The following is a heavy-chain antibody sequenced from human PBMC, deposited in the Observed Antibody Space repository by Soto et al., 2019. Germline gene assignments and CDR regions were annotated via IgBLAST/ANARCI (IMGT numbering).Heavy chain of an antibody. D-gene: IGHD3-3*01. J-gene: IGHJ6*02. CDR2: ISSNGGST. CDR1: GFTFSSYA. V-gene: IGHV3-64D*08. Sequence: GGSLRLSCSASGFTFSSYAMHWVRQAPGKGLEYVSAISSNGGSTYYADSVKGRFTISRDNSKNTLYLQMSSLRAEDTAVYYCVKGFTIFGVVIPIDYYYYGMDVWGQGTTVTVSS. CDR3: VKGFTIFGVVIPIDYYYYGMDV.